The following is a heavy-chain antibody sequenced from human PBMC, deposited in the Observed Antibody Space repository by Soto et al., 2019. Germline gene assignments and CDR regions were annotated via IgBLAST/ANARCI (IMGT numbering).Heavy chain of an antibody. CDR3: ERGRSSTSPYPIGY. J-gene: IGHJ4*02. CDR1: GGSVSSGGYY. Sequence: PSETLSLTCTVSGGSVSSGGYYWSWIRQHPGKGLEWIGYIYYSGSTYYNPSLKSRVTISVDTSKNQFSLKLSSVTAADTAVYYCERGRSSTSPYPIGYWGQGTLVTVSS. D-gene: IGHD2-2*01. CDR2: IYYSGST. V-gene: IGHV4-31*03.